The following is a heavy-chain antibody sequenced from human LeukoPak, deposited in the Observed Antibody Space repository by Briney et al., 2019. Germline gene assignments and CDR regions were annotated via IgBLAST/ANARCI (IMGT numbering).Heavy chain of an antibody. CDR3: ARDRTYYDSTGYYYDF. CDR1: GDSISGYY. D-gene: IGHD3-22*01. CDR2: MSGSGST. V-gene: IGHV4-4*07. J-gene: IGHJ4*02. Sequence: PSETLSLTCAVSGDSISGYYWSWIRQPAEKGLEWIARMSGSGSTNYNPSLKSRVTLSVDTSNNQFSLSLNSVTAADTAVYYCARDRTYYDSTGYYYDFWGQGTLVTVSS.